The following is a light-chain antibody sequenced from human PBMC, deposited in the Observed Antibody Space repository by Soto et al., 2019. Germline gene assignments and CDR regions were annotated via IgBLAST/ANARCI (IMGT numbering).Light chain of an antibody. CDR2: DAS. V-gene: IGKV3-11*01. Sequence: EIVLTQSPATLSLSPGERATLSCRASQSVSSDLAWYQQKPGQAPRLLIYDASNRATGIPARLSGSGSGTDFTLTISGLEPEDFAVYYCQQRRNWPFTFAGGTKVDIK. CDR3: QQRRNWPFT. CDR1: QSVSSD. J-gene: IGKJ4*01.